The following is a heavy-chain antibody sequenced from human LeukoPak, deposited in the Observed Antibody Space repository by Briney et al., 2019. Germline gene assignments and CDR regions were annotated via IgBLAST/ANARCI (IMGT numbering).Heavy chain of an antibody. D-gene: IGHD2/OR15-2a*01. Sequence: PGGSLRLSCAASGFTFSSYWMHWVRQVPGEGLVWVSRIDSDGSPTAYADSVEGRFTISRDNAKNTLYLQMNSLRAEDTAVYYCARESQQYWSVGALDVWGKGTTVTVSS. CDR3: ARESQQYWSVGALDV. V-gene: IGHV3-74*01. CDR2: IDSDGSPT. J-gene: IGHJ6*04. CDR1: GFTFSSYW.